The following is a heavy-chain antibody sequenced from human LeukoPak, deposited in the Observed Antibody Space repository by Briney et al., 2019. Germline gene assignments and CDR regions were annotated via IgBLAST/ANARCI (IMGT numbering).Heavy chain of an antibody. CDR1: GFTFSSYA. J-gene: IGHJ4*02. D-gene: IGHD3-22*01. CDR3: AKDPGLNYYDSSGYIDY. Sequence: GGSLRLSCAASGFTFSSYAMSWVRQAPGKGLGWVSAISGSGGSTYYADSVKGRFTISRDNSKNTLYLQMNSLRAEDTAVYYCAKDPGLNYYDSSGYIDYWGQGTLVTVSS. CDR2: ISGSGGST. V-gene: IGHV3-23*01.